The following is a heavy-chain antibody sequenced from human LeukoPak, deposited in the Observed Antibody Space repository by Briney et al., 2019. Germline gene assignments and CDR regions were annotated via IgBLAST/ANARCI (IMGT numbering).Heavy chain of an antibody. J-gene: IGHJ6*04. D-gene: IGHD3-10*02. CDR2: ISSSDTI. Sequence: GGSLRLSCAASGFTFSSYAMSWVRQAPGKGLEWVSYISSSDTIYYADSVKGRFTISRDNAKNSLYLQMNSLRAEDTAVYYCAELGITMIGGVWGKGTTVTISS. CDR3: AELGITMIGGV. V-gene: IGHV3-48*03. CDR1: GFTFSSYA.